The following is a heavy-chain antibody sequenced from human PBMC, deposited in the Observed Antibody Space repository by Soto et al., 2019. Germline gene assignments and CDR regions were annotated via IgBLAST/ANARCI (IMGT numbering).Heavy chain of an antibody. CDR3: ARPTGGHDAGGNYMDV. V-gene: IGHV1-69*02. Sequence: QVQLLQSGSEVKKPGSSVKVSCRASGGSLSSYPVTWVRQAPGQGLEWMGRIIPIVGLTNYAQKFQGRVTITADKSTSTADMELSSLRSDETAVYYCARPTGGHDAGGNYMDVWGTGTRVIVSS. J-gene: IGHJ6*03. D-gene: IGHD2-8*02. CDR1: GGSLSSYP. CDR2: IIPIVGLT.